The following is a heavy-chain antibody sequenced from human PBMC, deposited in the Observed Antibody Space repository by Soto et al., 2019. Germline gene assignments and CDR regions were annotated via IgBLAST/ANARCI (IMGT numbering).Heavy chain of an antibody. CDR3: ARILAAAGTSYYYYGMDV. CDR1: GFSLTTSAVG. V-gene: IGHV2-70*01. D-gene: IGHD6-13*01. Sequence: SGPTLVNPTQTLTLTCTFSGFSLTTSAVGVGWIRQPPGKALEWLALIDWDDDKYYSTSLKTRLTISKDTSKNQVVLTMTNMDPVDTATYYCARILAAAGTSYYYYGMDVWGQGTTVTVSS. CDR2: IDWDDDK. J-gene: IGHJ6*02.